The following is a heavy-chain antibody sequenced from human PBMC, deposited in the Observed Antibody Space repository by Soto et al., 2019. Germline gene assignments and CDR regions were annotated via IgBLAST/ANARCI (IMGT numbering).Heavy chain of an antibody. D-gene: IGHD2-2*01. Sequence: EVQLLESGGGLVQPGGSLRLSCAASGFTVSNYVMTWVRQAPGKGLEWVSGIRGSGGSTYYADSVKGRFTISRDNSKNTLYLQMNSLRAEDTAVYYCEKSDQLLAQADYWGQGTLVTVSS. J-gene: IGHJ4*02. CDR3: EKSDQLLAQADY. V-gene: IGHV3-23*01. CDR1: GFTVSNYV. CDR2: IRGSGGST.